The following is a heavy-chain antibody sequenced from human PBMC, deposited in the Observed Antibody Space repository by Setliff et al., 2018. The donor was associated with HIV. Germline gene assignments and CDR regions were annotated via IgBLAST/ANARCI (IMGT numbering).Heavy chain of an antibody. V-gene: IGHV3-48*01. Sequence: GSLRLSCAASGFTFSSYSMNWVRQAPGKGLEWVSYISSSSGTIYYADSVKGRFTISRDNAKNSLYLQMNSLRAEDTAVYYCARSRAAGFDYWGQGTLVTVSS. CDR2: ISSSSGTI. J-gene: IGHJ4*02. D-gene: IGHD6-13*01. CDR1: GFTFSSYS. CDR3: ARSRAAGFDY.